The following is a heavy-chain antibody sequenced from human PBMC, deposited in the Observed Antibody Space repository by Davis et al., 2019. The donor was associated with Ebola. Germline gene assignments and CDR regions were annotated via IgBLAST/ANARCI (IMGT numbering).Heavy chain of an antibody. CDR2: ISAYNGNT. J-gene: IGHJ6*02. D-gene: IGHD2-2*01. CDR1: GYTFTSYG. CDR3: ARRNHCSSTSCFYYYYYGMDV. V-gene: IGHV1-18*01. Sequence: ASVKVSCKASGYTFTSYGISWVRQAPGQGLEWMGWISAYNGNTNYAQKLQGGVTMTTDTSTSTAYMELRSLRSDDTAVYYCARRNHCSSTSCFYYYYYGMDVWGQGTTVTVSS.